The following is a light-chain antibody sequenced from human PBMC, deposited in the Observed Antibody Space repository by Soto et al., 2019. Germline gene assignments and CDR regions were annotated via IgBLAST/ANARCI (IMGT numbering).Light chain of an antibody. Sequence: EVVLTQSPGTLSLSPGERATLSCRASQIVSSNYVAWYQQIPGQTPRLLIYGASSRATGIPDRFSGSGSGTDFTLTIGRLEPEDFAVYYCQQHGSSPWMFGQGTKVDIK. CDR3: QQHGSSPWM. CDR1: QIVSSNY. V-gene: IGKV3-20*01. J-gene: IGKJ1*01. CDR2: GAS.